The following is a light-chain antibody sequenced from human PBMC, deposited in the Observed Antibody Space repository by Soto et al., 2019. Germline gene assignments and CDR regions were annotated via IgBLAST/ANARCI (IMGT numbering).Light chain of an antibody. Sequence: EIVMTQSPATLSVSPGERATLSCRASQSVSSNLAWYQQKPGQAPRLLIYDASTRATGIPARFSGSGSGTEFTLTISSLQSEDFAVYYYQQYNNWPPWTVGQGTKVEIK. CDR1: QSVSSN. CDR3: QQYNNWPPWT. V-gene: IGKV3-15*01. CDR2: DAS. J-gene: IGKJ1*01.